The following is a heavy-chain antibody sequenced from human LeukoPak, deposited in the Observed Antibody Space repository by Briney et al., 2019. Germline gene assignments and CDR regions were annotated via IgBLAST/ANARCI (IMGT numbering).Heavy chain of an antibody. CDR3: ARDQGDNSYGYYAIWYAFDV. CDR1: GGTFNNYA. V-gene: IGHV1-69*04. CDR2: IVPILGIA. J-gene: IGHJ3*01. D-gene: IGHD5-18*01. Sequence: SVKVSCKASGGTFNNYAISWVRQAPGRGLEWMGRIVPILGIANYAQEFQGRLIITADKATSSAYMELSSLRSEDTAVYYCARDQGDNSYGYYAIWYAFDVWGQGTMVTVSS.